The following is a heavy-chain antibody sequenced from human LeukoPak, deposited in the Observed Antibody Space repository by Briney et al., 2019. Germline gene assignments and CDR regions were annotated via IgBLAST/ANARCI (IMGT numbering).Heavy chain of an antibody. CDR1: GGSISIISDY. D-gene: IGHD2-2*01. J-gene: IGHJ3*02. CDR2: IYYSGST. V-gene: IGHV4-39*02. CDR3: ARDRRGYCSSTSCSSIAFDI. Sequence: PSGTLSLTCAVSGGSISIISDYWGWIRQPPGKGLEWIGSIYYSGSTYYNPSLKSRVTISVDTSKNQFSLKLSSVTAADTAVYYCARDRRGYCSSTSCSSIAFDIWGQGTMVTVSS.